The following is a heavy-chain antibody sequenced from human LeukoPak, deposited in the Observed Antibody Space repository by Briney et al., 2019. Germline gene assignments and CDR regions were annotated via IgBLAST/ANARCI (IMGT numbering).Heavy chain of an antibody. J-gene: IGHJ5*02. CDR3: ARDQGVVPAATNWFDP. CDR2: IIPIFGTA. Sequence: SVKVSCKASRGTFSSYAISWVRQAPGQGLEWMGGIIPIFGTANYAQKFQGRVTITTDESTSTAYMELSSLRSEDTAVYYCARDQGVVPAATNWFDPWGQGTLVTVSS. V-gene: IGHV1-69*05. CDR1: RGTFSSYA. D-gene: IGHD2-2*01.